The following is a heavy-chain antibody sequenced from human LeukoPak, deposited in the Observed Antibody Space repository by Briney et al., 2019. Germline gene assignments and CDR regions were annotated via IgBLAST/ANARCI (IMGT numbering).Heavy chain of an antibody. Sequence: SETLSLTCTVSGGFISSYYWSWIRQPPGKGLECIGYIYYSGSTNYNPSLKSRVTISVDTSKNQFSLKLSSVTAADTAVYYCARTTEGGYTYDYFYYYYMDVWGKGTTVTISS. V-gene: IGHV4-59*01. J-gene: IGHJ6*03. D-gene: IGHD5-18*01. CDR2: IYYSGST. CDR1: GGFISSYY. CDR3: ARTTEGGYTYDYFYYYYMDV.